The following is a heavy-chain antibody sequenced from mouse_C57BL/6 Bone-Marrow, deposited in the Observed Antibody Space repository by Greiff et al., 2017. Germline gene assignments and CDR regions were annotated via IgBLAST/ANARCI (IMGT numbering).Heavy chain of an antibody. CDR3: ARSIYYGSSPYYFDY. CDR1: GYTFTSYW. Sequence: QVQLQQPGAELVMPGASVKLSCKASGYTFTSYWMHWVKQRPGQGLEWIGEIDPSDSYTNYNQKFKGKSTLTVDKSSSTAYMQLSSLTSEDSAVYYCARSIYYGSSPYYFDYWGQGTTLTVSS. V-gene: IGHV1-69*01. CDR2: IDPSDSYT. J-gene: IGHJ2*01. D-gene: IGHD1-1*01.